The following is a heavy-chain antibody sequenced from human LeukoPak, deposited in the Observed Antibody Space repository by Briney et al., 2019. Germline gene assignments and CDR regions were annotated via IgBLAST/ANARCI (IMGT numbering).Heavy chain of an antibody. Sequence: PGRSLRLSCSASGFTFGDYAMSWVRQAPGEGLEWVGFIRSKAYGGTTEYAASVEGRFSISTDDSKSIAYLQMNSPKTEDTAVYYCSRDLNWSFDYWGQGILVTVS. CDR2: IRSKAYGGTT. J-gene: IGHJ4*02. V-gene: IGHV3-49*04. CDR3: SRDLNWSFDY. D-gene: IGHD1-1*01. CDR1: GFTFGDYA.